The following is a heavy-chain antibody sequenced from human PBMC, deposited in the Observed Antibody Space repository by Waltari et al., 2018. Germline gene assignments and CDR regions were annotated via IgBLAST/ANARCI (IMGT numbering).Heavy chain of an antibody. Sequence: QLQLQESGPGLVNPSETLSLTCTVSGGSISSTTYFWGWIRQPPGKGREWLGSIHYLRTTYYTPSLKGGVTIPLETPKNQISRKLGLVPAAETAGYSGAGGKGPVAGPGGEFAYGGQETLVTSPQ. V-gene: IGHV4-39*07. D-gene: IGHD6-19*01. CDR3: AGGKGPVAGPGGEFAY. CDR2: IHYLRTT. J-gene: IGHJ4*02. CDR1: GGSISSTTYF.